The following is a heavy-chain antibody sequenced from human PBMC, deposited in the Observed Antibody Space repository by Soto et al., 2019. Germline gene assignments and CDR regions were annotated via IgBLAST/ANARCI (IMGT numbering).Heavy chain of an antibody. D-gene: IGHD2-21*02. CDR3: ARNIVVVTAIHWYFDL. V-gene: IGHV1-69*12. Sequence: QVQLVQSGAEVKKPGSSVKVSCKASGGTFSSYAISWVRQAPGQGLEWMGGIIPIFGTANYAQKFQGRVTITADESTSTAYMERRSLRSEDTAVYYCARNIVVVTAIHWYFDLWGRGTLVTVSS. CDR1: GGTFSSYA. CDR2: IIPIFGTA. J-gene: IGHJ2*01.